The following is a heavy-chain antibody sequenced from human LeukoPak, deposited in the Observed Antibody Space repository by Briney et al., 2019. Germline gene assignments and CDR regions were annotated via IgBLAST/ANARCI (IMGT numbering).Heavy chain of an antibody. J-gene: IGHJ4*02. V-gene: IGHV1-24*01. CDR1: GYTLTELS. CDR3: AIHGGNSEGYFDY. Sequence: GASVKVSCKVSGYTLTELSMHWVRQAPGKGLEWMGGFDPEDGETIYAQKFQGRVTMTEDTSTDTAYMGLSSLRSEDTAVYYCAIHGGNSEGYFDYWGQGTLVTVSS. D-gene: IGHD4-23*01. CDR2: FDPEDGET.